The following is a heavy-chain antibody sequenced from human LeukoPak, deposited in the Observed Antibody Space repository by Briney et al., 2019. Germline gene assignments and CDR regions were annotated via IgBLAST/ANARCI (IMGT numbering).Heavy chain of an antibody. J-gene: IGHJ4*02. V-gene: IGHV3-9*01. CDR3: AKAAYSYALDY. D-gene: IGHD5-18*01. CDR2: ISWNSGSI. CDR1: GFTFDDYA. Sequence: GGSLRLTCAASGFTFDDYAMHWVRQAPGKGLEWVSGISWNSGSIGYADSVKGRFTISRDNAKNSLYLQMNSLRAEDTALYYCAKAAYSYALDYWGQGTLVTVSS.